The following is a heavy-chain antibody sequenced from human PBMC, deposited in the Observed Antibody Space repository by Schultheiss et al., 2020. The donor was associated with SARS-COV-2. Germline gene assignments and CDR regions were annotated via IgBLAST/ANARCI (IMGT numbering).Heavy chain of an antibody. CDR2: IWYDGSNK. Sequence: GGSLRLSCAASGFTFSRYAMHWVRQAPGKGLEWVAVIWYDGSNKYYADSVEGRFTISRDNSKNTLYLQMNSLRAEDAAVYYCARDQVVGDYDLVDWGQGTLVTVSS. CDR3: ARDQVVGDYDLVD. V-gene: IGHV3-33*01. D-gene: IGHD5-12*01. CDR1: GFTFSRYA. J-gene: IGHJ4*02.